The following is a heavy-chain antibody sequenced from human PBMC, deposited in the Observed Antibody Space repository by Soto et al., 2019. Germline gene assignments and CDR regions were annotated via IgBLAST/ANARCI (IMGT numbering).Heavy chain of an antibody. Sequence: SETLSLTCAVYGGSFSGYYWSWIRQPPGKGLEWIGEINHSGSTNYNPSLKSRVTISVDTSKNQFSLKLSSVTAADTAVYYCVRASPSYSSSWYHYWGQGTLVTVSS. CDR1: GGSFSGYY. CDR2: INHSGST. V-gene: IGHV4-34*01. D-gene: IGHD6-13*01. J-gene: IGHJ4*02. CDR3: VRASPSYSSSWYHY.